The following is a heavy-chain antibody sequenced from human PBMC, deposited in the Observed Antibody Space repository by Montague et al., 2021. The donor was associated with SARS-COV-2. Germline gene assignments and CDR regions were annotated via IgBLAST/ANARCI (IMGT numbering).Heavy chain of an antibody. D-gene: IGHD5-24*01. J-gene: IGHJ4*02. Sequence: SLRLSCAVSGFTFDDYTMHWVRQTPGKGLEWVSLISGEGISTNYADSVKGRFTMSRDNNKNSLYLQMNSLSTEDTALYYCAKGRHGTAWHFDYWGQGALVTVSS. V-gene: IGHV3-43*02. CDR1: GFTFDDYT. CDR3: AKGRHGTAWHFDY. CDR2: ISGEGIST.